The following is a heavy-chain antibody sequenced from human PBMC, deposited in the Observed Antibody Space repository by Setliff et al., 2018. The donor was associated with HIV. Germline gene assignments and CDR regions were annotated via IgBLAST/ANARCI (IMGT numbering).Heavy chain of an antibody. CDR3: ARVTHTGRGLAY. CDR1: GYTFTDYY. Sequence: ASVKVSCKASGYTFTDYYMHWVRQAPGQGLEWMGWINPNSGGTNYAQKFQGRVTMTRDTSITTAYMDLSRLASDDTAVYYCARVTHTGRGLAYWGQGTLVTDSS. J-gene: IGHJ4*02. V-gene: IGHV1-2*02. CDR2: INPNSGGT. D-gene: IGHD2-15*01.